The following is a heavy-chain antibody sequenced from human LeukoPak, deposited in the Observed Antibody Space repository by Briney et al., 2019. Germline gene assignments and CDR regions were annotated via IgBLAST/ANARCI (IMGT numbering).Heavy chain of an antibody. D-gene: IGHD1-1*01. CDR3: ARDRLQLQA. J-gene: IGHJ5*02. CDR2: IYYTGNT. CDR1: GGSISNYY. V-gene: IGHV4-59*01. Sequence: SETLSLTCTVSGGSISNYYWNWIRQPPGKGLEWIGYIYYTGNTNYNPSLKSRVTISVDTSKNQFSLKLSSVTAADTAVYYCARDRLQLQAWGQGTLVTVSS.